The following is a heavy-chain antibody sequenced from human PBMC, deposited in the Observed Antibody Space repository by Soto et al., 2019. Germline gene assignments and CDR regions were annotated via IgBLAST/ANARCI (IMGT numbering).Heavy chain of an antibody. CDR2: IEEDGNER. V-gene: IGHV3-7*05. Sequence: VQLVESGGGLVQPGGSLRLSCTASGFAFSSYWMNWVRRAPGKGLEWVASIEEDGNERYYVDSVKGRFTISRDNAMTSVYLQMNSLRAEDTAIYYCARAPQVTTFHYGMDVSDQGTTVTVSS. J-gene: IGHJ6*02. D-gene: IGHD2-21*02. CDR1: GFAFSSYW. CDR3: ARAPQVTTFHYGMDV.